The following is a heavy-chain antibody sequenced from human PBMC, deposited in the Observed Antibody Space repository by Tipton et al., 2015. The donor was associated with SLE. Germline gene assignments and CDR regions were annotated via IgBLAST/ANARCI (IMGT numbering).Heavy chain of an antibody. CDR1: GGSFSGYY. Sequence: TLSLTCAVYGGSFSGYYWSWIRQPPGKGLEWIGEINHSGSTNYNPSLKSRVTISVDTSKNQFSLKLSSVTAADTAVYYCARGRGIAAAVLGAFDIWGQGTMATVSS. V-gene: IGHV4-34*01. CDR2: INHSGST. J-gene: IGHJ3*02. D-gene: IGHD6-13*01. CDR3: ARGRGIAAAVLGAFDI.